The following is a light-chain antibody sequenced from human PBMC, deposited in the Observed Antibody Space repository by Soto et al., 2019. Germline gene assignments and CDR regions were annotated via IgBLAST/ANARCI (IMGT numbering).Light chain of an antibody. V-gene: IGKV3-20*01. CDR1: QSIGNNY. CDR2: GAS. CDR3: QQYAASPRT. Sequence: EIVLTQSPGTLFLSPRERATLSCRASQSIGNNYLAWYQHKPGQAPRLLIYGASNRAPGIPDRFSGSGSGTDLTLTIRRLEPEDFAIYYCQQYAASPRTFGQGTQVEVK. J-gene: IGKJ1*01.